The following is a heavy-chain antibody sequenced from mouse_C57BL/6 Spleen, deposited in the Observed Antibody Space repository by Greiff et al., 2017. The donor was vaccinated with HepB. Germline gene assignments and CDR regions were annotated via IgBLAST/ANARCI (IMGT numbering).Heavy chain of an antibody. D-gene: IGHD3-2*02. J-gene: IGHJ2*01. Sequence: QVQLKQPGAELVKPGASVKLSCKASGYTFTSYWMHWVKQRPGQGLEWIGMIHPNSGSTNYNEKFKSKATLTVDKSSSTAYMQLSSLTSEDSAVYYCASPHSSGYVFDYWGQGTTLTVSS. CDR1: GYTFTSYW. V-gene: IGHV1-64*01. CDR2: IHPNSGST. CDR3: ASPHSSGYVFDY.